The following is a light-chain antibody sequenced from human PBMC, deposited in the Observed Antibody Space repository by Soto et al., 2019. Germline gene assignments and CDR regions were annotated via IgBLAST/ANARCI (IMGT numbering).Light chain of an antibody. CDR1: SRDVTDSDS. J-gene: IGLJ1*01. CDR2: DFT. V-gene: IGLV2-14*03. CDR3: VSYTNPGTYV. Sequence: QPASVSGSPGQSVTISCAGASRDVTDSDSVSWYQHRPGEAPELKILDFTYRPSGVSDRFSGSLSADTASLTISGLQVEDEGDYYCVSYTNPGTYVFGPGTKVTVL.